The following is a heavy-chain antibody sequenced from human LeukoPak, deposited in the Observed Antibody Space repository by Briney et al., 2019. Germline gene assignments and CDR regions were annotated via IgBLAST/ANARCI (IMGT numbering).Heavy chain of an antibody. CDR3: ASGYYDILTGYHFDY. V-gene: IGHV4-34*01. Sequence: SETLSLTCAVYGGSFSGYYWSWIRQPPGKGLEWIGEINHSGSTNYNPSLKSRVTISVATYKNKFSLKLSSVTAAATAVYYCASGYYDILTGYHFDYWGQGTLVTVSS. CDR2: INHSGST. J-gene: IGHJ4*02. D-gene: IGHD3-9*01. CDR1: GGSFSGYY.